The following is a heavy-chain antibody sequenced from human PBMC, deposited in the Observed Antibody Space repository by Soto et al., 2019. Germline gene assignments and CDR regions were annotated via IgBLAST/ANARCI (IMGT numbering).Heavy chain of an antibody. J-gene: IGHJ5*02. CDR3: ARVPQASNWNFSGKWFDP. CDR1: GYTFTSYG. V-gene: IGHV1-18*01. Sequence: ASVKVSCKASGYTFTSYGISWVRQAPGQGLEWMGWISAYNGNTNYAQKLQGRVTMTTDTSTSTAYMELRSLRSDDTAVYYCARVPQASNWNFSGKWFDPWGQGTLVTVSS. CDR2: ISAYNGNT. D-gene: IGHD1-7*01.